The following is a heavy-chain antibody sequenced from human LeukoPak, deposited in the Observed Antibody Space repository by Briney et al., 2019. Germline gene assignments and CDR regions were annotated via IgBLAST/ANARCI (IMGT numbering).Heavy chain of an antibody. CDR1: GATISSGDDY. CDR3: AGGGNYFDY. J-gene: IGHJ4*02. Sequence: SETLSLTCTVSGATISSGDDYWSWIRQHPGKGLEWIGYIHYSGSTYYNPPLKSRVTISVDTSKNQFSLKLSSVTAADTAVYYCAGGGNYFDYWGQGTLVTVSS. V-gene: IGHV4-31*03. D-gene: IGHD3-16*01. CDR2: IHYSGST.